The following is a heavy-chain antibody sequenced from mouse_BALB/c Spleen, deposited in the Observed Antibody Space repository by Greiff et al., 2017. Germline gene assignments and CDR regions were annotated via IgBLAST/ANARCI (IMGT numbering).Heavy chain of an antibody. CDR2: ISNGGGST. J-gene: IGHJ4*01. CDR3: ARALGDYAMDY. CDR1: GFTFSSYT. V-gene: IGHV5-12-2*01. Sequence: EVKVVESGGGLVQPGGSLKLSCAASGFTFSSYTMSWVRQTPEKRLEWVAYISNGGGSTYYPDTVKGRFTISRDNAKNTLYLQMSSLKSEDTAMYYCARALGDYAMDYWGQGTSVTVSS. D-gene: IGHD3-1*01.